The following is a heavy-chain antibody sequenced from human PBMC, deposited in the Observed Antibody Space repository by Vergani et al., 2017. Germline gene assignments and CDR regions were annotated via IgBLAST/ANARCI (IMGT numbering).Heavy chain of an antibody. V-gene: IGHV4-34*01. D-gene: IGHD6-19*01. CDR1: GGSFSGYY. CDR3: ASLAVALFDY. J-gene: IGHJ4*02. CDR2: INHSGST. Sequence: QVQLQQWGAGLLKPSETLSLTCAVYGGSFSGYYWGWIRQPPGKGLGWIGEINHSGSTNYNPSLKSRVTISVETSKNEFSMKLSAVTAADTAVCYCASLAVALFDYWGQGTLVTVSS.